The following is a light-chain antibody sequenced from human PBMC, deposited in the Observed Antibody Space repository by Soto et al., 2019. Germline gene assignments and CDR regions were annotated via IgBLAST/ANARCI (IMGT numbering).Light chain of an antibody. CDR2: KAS. Sequence: DIQMTQSPSTGSASVGDRVTITCRASQSISSWLAWYQQKPGKAPNPLIYKASTLESGVPSRFSGSGSGTEFTLTISSLQPDDFATYYCQQYNSFSQWTFGQGTKV. J-gene: IGKJ1*01. CDR3: QQYNSFSQWT. V-gene: IGKV1-5*03. CDR1: QSISSW.